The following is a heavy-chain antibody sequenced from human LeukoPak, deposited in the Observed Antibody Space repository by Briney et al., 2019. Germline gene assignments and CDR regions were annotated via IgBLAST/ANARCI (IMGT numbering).Heavy chain of an antibody. CDR1: GFTFSSYW. CDR3: ARDSTTLGESYDY. D-gene: IGHD3-10*01. CDR2: INRDGSTT. V-gene: IGHV3-74*01. Sequence: GGSLRLSCAASGFTFSSYWMHWVRQAPGKGLVWVSRINRDGSTTSYADSVKGRFTISRDNAKNTLYLQMNSLRAEDTALYYCARDSTTLGESYDYWGQGTLVTVSS. J-gene: IGHJ4*02.